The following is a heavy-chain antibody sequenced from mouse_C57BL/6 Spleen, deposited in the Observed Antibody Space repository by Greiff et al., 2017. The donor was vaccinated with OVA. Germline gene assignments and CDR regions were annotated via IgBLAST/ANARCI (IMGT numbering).Heavy chain of an antibody. J-gene: IGHJ1*03. Sequence: QVQLQQPGAELVMPGASVKLSCKASGYTFTSYWMHWVKQRPGQGLEWIGEIDPSDSYTNYNQKFKGKSTLTVDKSSSTAYMQLSSLTSEDSAVYYCARTYGSRDWYFDVWGTGTTVNVSS. CDR1: GYTFTSYW. D-gene: IGHD1-1*01. CDR3: ARTYGSRDWYFDV. CDR2: IDPSDSYT. V-gene: IGHV1-69*01.